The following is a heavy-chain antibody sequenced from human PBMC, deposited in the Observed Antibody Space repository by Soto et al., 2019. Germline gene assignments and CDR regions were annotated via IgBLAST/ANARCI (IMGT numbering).Heavy chain of an antibody. V-gene: IGHV3-30-3*01. J-gene: IGHJ1*01. CDR2: ISYDGSNK. CDR3: ARAAHIVVVTATGTIQH. Sequence: VQLVESGGGLVQPGGSLRLSCAASGFTFSSYAMHWVRQAPGKGLEWVAVISYDGSNKYYADSVKGRFTISRDNSKNTLYLQMNSLRAEDTAVYYCARAAHIVVVTATGTIQHWGQGTLVTVSS. CDR1: GFTFSSYA. D-gene: IGHD2-21*02.